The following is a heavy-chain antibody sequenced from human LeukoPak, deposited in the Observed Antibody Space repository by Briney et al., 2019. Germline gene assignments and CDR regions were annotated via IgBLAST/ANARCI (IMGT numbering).Heavy chain of an antibody. CDR2: ISSSSSYI. D-gene: IGHD1-1*01. Sequence: GGSLRLSCAASGFTFSSYSMNWVRQAPGKGLEWVSSISSSSSYIYYADSVKGRFTISRDNAKNSLYLQMNSPRAEDTAVYYCARGGNWNDVVYWGQGTLITVSS. V-gene: IGHV3-21*01. J-gene: IGHJ4*02. CDR3: ARGGNWNDVVY. CDR1: GFTFSSYS.